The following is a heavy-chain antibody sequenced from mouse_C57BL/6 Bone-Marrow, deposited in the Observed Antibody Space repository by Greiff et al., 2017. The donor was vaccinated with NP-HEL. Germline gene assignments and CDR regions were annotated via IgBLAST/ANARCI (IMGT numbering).Heavy chain of an antibody. CDR3: AREGVITTVVATPFAY. J-gene: IGHJ3*01. CDR1: GYTFTSYW. Sequence: QVQLQQPGAELVKPGASVKLSCKASGYTFTSYWMQWVKQRPGQGLEWIGEIDPSDSYTNYNQKFKGKATLTVDPSSITAYMQLSSLTSEDSAVYYCAREGVITTVVATPFAYWGQGTLVTVSA. CDR2: IDPSDSYT. D-gene: IGHD1-1*01. V-gene: IGHV1-50*01.